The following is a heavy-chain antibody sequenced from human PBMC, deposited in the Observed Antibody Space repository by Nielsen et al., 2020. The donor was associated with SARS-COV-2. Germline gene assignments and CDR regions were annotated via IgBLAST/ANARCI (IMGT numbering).Heavy chain of an antibody. CDR1: GFTFSSYW. CDR2: INEAGSDK. V-gene: IGHV3-7*03. J-gene: IGHJ4*02. Sequence: GESLKISCEGSGFTFSSYWMAWVRQAPGKGLEWLANINEAGSDKYYVDSVKGRFTMSRDNAKNSLFLQMNSLRAEDTAVYYCARGSFGELLSPFDSWGRGTLVTVSS. CDR3: ARGSFGELLSPFDS. D-gene: IGHD3-10*01.